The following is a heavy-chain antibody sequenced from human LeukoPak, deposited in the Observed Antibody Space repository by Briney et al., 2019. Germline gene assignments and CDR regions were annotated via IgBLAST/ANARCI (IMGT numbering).Heavy chain of an antibody. V-gene: IGHV3-7*01. D-gene: IGHD5-24*01. CDR2: IKQDGSEK. CDR3: ARDHVEMATIFYYYYYMDV. J-gene: IGHJ6*03. Sequence: GGSLRLSCAASGFTFSSYWMSWVRQAPGKGLEWVANIKQDGSEKYYVDSVKGRFTISRDNAKNSLYLQMNSLRAEDTAVYYCARDHVEMATIFYYYYYMDVWGKGTTVTVSS. CDR1: GFTFSSYW.